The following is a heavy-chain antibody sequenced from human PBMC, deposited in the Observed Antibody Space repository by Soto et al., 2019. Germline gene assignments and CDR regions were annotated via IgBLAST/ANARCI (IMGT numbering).Heavy chain of an antibody. Sequence: QVQLVQSGAEEKKPGASVKVSCKASGYTFTSYAMHWVRQAPGQRLEWLGWMNAGNGNTKYSQKFQGRGTITRDTSASTAYMELSSPRSEDTAVYYCARSIVVVTALDYWGQGTLVTVSS. CDR1: GYTFTSYA. D-gene: IGHD2-21*02. CDR3: ARSIVVVTALDY. CDR2: MNAGNGNT. V-gene: IGHV1-3*05. J-gene: IGHJ4*02.